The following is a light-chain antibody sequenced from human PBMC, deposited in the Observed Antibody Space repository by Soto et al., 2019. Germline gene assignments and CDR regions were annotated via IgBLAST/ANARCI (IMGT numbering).Light chain of an antibody. J-gene: IGKJ5*01. CDR1: QASRND. Sequence: AVQVTQSPSSLSASVGDRVTITCRASQASRNDLGWYQQKPGKAPKLLIYAASTLQSGVPSRFSGSGFGTDFTLTISSLQPEDFATYYCLQDFNYLSFGQGTRLEIK. CDR2: AAS. CDR3: LQDFNYLS. V-gene: IGKV1-6*01.